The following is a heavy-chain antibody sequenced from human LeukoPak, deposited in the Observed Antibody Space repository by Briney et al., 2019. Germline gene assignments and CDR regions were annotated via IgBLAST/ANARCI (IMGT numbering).Heavy chain of an antibody. CDR3: ARHPVVTAGWFDP. D-gene: IGHD2-21*02. CDR2: IYGRGGS. Sequence: SETLSLTCTVSGDSISSGSYYWSWIRQPAGKGLERIGRIYGRGGSNYNPSLKSRVTISVDTPNDQFSLKLTSVTATDTAVYYCARHPVVTAGWFDPWGQGSLVTVSS. V-gene: IGHV4-61*02. J-gene: IGHJ5*02. CDR1: GDSISSGSYY.